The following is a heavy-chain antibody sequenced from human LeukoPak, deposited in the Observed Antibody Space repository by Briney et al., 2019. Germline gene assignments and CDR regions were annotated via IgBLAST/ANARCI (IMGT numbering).Heavy chain of an antibody. CDR3: ARHPPRGSYAADTFDI. CDR1: GGSISSYY. Sequence: PSETLSLTCTVSGGSISSYYWSWIRQPPGKGLEWIGYMYYTGSTNYNPSLKSRVTISLDTSKNQFSLKVTSVTAADTAVYYCARHPPRGSYAADTFDIWGQGTVVTVSS. V-gene: IGHV4-59*08. D-gene: IGHD2-2*01. J-gene: IGHJ3*02. CDR2: MYYTGST.